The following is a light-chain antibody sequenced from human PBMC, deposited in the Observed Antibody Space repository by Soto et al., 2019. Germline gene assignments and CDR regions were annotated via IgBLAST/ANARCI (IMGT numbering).Light chain of an antibody. CDR3: QQYESYSPWT. Sequence: DIKMTQSPSALSASVGDRATITFRASQGISSWLAWYQQKPGKAPKLLIYDASTLQSGVPSRYSGSGSGTEFTLTISNLQPDDFATYYCQQYESYSPWTFGQGTKVDI. CDR1: QGISSW. J-gene: IGKJ1*01. CDR2: DAS. V-gene: IGKV1-5*01.